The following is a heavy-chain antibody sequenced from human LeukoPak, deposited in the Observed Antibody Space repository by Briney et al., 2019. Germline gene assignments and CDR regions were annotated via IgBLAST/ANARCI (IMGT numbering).Heavy chain of an antibody. CDR1: GYTFTSYG. J-gene: IGHJ4*02. D-gene: IGHD6-19*01. CDR3: ARAPPGIAVAGPDY. CDR2: ISAYNGNT. Sequence: ASVKVSCKASGYTFTSYGISWVRQAPGQGLEWTGWISAYNGNTNYAQKLQGRVTMTTDTSTSTAYMELRSLRSDDTAVYYCARAPPGIAVAGPDYWGQGTLVTVSS. V-gene: IGHV1-18*01.